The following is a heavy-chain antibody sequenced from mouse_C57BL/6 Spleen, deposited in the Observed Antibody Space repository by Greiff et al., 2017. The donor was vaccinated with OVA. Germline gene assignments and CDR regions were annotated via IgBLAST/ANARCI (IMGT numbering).Heavy chain of an antibody. V-gene: IGHV1-54*01. D-gene: IGHD1-1*01. CDR2: INPGSGGT. Sequence: VKLQESGAELVRPGTSVKVSCKASGYAFTNYLIEWVKQRPGQGLEWIGVINPGSGGTNYNEKFKGKATLTADKSSSTAYMQLSSLTSEDSAVYFCARNYVVDYYAMDYWGQGTSVTVSS. CDR1: GYAFTNYL. J-gene: IGHJ4*01. CDR3: ARNYVVDYYAMDY.